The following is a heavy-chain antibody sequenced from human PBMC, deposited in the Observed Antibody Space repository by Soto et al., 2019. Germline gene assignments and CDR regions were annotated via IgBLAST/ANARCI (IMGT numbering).Heavy chain of an antibody. CDR3: ARGGYVASFPSYPYYMDV. J-gene: IGHJ6*03. D-gene: IGHD2-2*01. V-gene: IGHV1-8*01. Sequence: QVQLVQSGAEVRKPGASVKVSCKASGYTFTNYDINWVRQAPGEGLEWMGWMNPNSGNRGFGQKFQGRVTMTSNTAISTAYMELTSLTSDDTAVYFCARGGYVASFPSYPYYMDVWGEGTTVTVSS. CDR1: GYTFTNYD. CDR2: MNPNSGNR.